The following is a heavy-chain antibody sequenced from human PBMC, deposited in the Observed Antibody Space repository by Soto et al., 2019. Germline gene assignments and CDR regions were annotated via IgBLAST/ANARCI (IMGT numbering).Heavy chain of an antibody. V-gene: IGHV4-59*01. CDR3: ARGHVTMVRGVSYYFDY. CDR2: IYYSGST. CDR1: GGSISSYY. Sequence: SETLSLTCTVSGGSISSYYWSWIRQPPGKGLEWIGYIYYSGSTNYNPSLKSRVTIPVDTSKNQFSLKLSSVTAADTAVYYCARGHVTMVRGVSYYFDYWGQGTLVTVSS. D-gene: IGHD3-10*01. J-gene: IGHJ4*02.